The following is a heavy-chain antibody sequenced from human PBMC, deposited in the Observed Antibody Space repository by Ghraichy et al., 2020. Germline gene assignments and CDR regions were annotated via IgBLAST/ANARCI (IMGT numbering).Heavy chain of an antibody. D-gene: IGHD5/OR15-5a*01. V-gene: IGHV1-69*13. CDR1: GGTFSSYA. Sequence: SVKVSCKASGGTFSSYAISWVRQAPGQGLEWMGGIIPIFGTTNYAQKFQGRVTITADESTSTAYMELSSLRSEDTAVYYCARVPLGVVSGHQPIHYYYYMDVWGKGTTVTVSS. CDR2: IIPIFGTT. J-gene: IGHJ6*03. CDR3: ARVPLGVVSGHQPIHYYYYMDV.